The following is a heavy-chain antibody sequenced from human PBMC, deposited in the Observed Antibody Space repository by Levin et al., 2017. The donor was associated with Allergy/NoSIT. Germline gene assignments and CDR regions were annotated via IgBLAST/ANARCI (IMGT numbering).Heavy chain of an antibody. CDR2: IWYDGSNK. CDR1: GFTFSNFG. V-gene: IGHV3-33*01. Sequence: GGSLRLSCAASGFTFSNFGMHWVRQAPGKGLEWVAAIWYDGSNKYYRDSVKGRFTISRDNSKNTLYLQMDSLRVEDTAVYYCARDRYSAVAGLDSTHPLDYWGQGTLFTVSS. D-gene: IGHD6-19*01. J-gene: IGHJ4*02. CDR3: ARDRYSAVAGLDSTHPLDY.